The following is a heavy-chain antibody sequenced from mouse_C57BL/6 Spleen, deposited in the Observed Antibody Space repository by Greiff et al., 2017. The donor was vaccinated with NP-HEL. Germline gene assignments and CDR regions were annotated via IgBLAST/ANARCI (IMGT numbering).Heavy chain of an antibody. D-gene: IGHD1-1*01. V-gene: IGHV5-15*01. Sequence: EVMLVESGGGLVQPGGSLKLSCAASGFTFSDYGMAWVRQAPRKGPEWVAFISNLAYSIYYADTVTGRFTISRENAKNTLYLEMSSLRSEDTAMYYCARQGITTVVATGDAMDYWGQGTSVTVSS. CDR3: ARQGITTVVATGDAMDY. CDR1: GFTFSDYG. CDR2: ISNLAYSI. J-gene: IGHJ4*01.